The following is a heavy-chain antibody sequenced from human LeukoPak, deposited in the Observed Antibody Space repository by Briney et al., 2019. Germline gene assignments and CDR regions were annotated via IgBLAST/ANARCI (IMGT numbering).Heavy chain of an antibody. CDR3: ARTTRRDGYNYDY. CDR1: GFTFSSYW. V-gene: IGHV3-7*01. D-gene: IGHD5-24*01. J-gene: IGHJ4*02. Sequence: GGSLRLSCAASGFTFSSYWMSWVRQAPGKGLEWVANIKQDGSEKYYVDSVKGRFTISRDNAKNSLYLQMNSLRAEDTAVYYCARTTRRDGYNYDYWGQGTLVTVSS. CDR2: IKQDGSEK.